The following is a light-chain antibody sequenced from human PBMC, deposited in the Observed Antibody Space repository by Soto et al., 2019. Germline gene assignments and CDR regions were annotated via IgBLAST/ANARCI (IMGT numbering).Light chain of an antibody. V-gene: IGKV1-5*03. CDR1: QNIKRW. CDR3: QQYNSYPWT. J-gene: IGKJ1*01. Sequence: DIQMTQSPSTLSTSVGDRVTITCRASQNIKRWLAWYQQKPGKAPKLLIYEASNLESGVPSRFSGSRSGTDFTRSISSLQPDDVATYYFQQYNSYPWTFGQGTKMEV. CDR2: EAS.